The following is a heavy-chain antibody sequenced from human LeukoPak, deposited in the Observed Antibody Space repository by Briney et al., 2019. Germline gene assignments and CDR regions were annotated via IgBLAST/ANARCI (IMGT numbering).Heavy chain of an antibody. V-gene: IGHV3-23*01. Sequence: GGSLRLSCAASGFTFSSYSMTWVRQVPGKGLEWVSAISGDSIDTYYADSVKGRFTISRDNSKSTLYLQMNSLRAEDTAVYYCAKDLGGEGGSGFPGYWGQGTLVTVSS. D-gene: IGHD3-10*01. CDR2: ISGDSIDT. CDR3: AKDLGGEGGSGFPGY. J-gene: IGHJ4*02. CDR1: GFTFSSYS.